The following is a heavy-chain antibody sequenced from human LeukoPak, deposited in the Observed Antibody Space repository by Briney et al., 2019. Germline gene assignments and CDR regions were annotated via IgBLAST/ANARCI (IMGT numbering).Heavy chain of an antibody. V-gene: IGHV6-1*01. CDR3: ARWEAGTNKFDP. Sequence: SQTLSLTCAISGDIISSNSAAWNWIRQSPSRGLEWLGRTYYRSKLYNDYAVSVKSRITINPETSKNQFSLQLNSVTPEDTAVYYCARWEAGTNKFDPWGQGTLVTVSS. J-gene: IGHJ5*02. D-gene: IGHD1-7*01. CDR2: TYYRSKLYN. CDR1: GDIISSNSAA.